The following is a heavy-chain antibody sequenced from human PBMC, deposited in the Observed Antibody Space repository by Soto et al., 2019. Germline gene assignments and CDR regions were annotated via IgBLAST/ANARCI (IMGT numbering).Heavy chain of an antibody. D-gene: IGHD3-10*02. CDR3: AKDPTPRDFLFIHYFDS. Sequence: PGGSLRLASAASVLTSGPYGMAWVRQAPGGGLEWVSTISGSGFSTNYAESVQGRFTITRDNSKNTMYLQMNSLRAEDTAVYYCAKDPTPRDFLFIHYFDSWGQGSLVTVSS. J-gene: IGHJ4*02. CDR2: ISGSGFST. CDR1: VLTSGPYG. V-gene: IGHV3-23*01.